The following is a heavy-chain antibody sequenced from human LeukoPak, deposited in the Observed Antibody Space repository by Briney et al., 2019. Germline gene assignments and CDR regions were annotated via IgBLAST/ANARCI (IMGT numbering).Heavy chain of an antibody. J-gene: IGHJ6*03. CDR3: ARARGSGSYYGHDYYYYYYMDV. V-gene: IGHV1-46*01. Sequence: ASVKVSCKASGYTFTTDYIHWVRQAPGQGLEWMGIINPSGGSTTYAQKFQGRVIMTGDTSTSTVYMELRSLRSKDTAVYYCARARGSGSYYGHDYYYYYYMDVWGQGTTVTVSS. CDR1: GYTFTTDY. D-gene: IGHD3-10*01. CDR2: INPSGGST.